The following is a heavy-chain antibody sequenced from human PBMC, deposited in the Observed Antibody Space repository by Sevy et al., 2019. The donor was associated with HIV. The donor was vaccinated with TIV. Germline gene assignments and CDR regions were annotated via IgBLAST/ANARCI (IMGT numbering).Heavy chain of an antibody. Sequence: GGSLRLSCAASGFTFSRYGMHWVRQAPGKGLEWVAVIWNDRGNKHYANSVKGRFTISRDNSKNTLYLQMNSMRAEDTAVYYCASLPTNYYDSSGSSGDDAFDIWGQGTMVTVSS. J-gene: IGHJ3*02. CDR2: IWNDRGNK. D-gene: IGHD3-22*01. V-gene: IGHV3-33*01. CDR3: ASLPTNYYDSSGSSGDDAFDI. CDR1: GFTFSRYG.